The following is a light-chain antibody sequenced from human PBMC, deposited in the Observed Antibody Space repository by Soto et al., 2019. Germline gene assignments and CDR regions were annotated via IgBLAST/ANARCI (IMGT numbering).Light chain of an antibody. CDR3: QQYGGSPIT. CDR1: QSVRSSY. Sequence: DIVLTQSPGTLSLSPGERATLSCRASQSVRSSYLAWYQQRPGQAPRLLISDASNRATGIPDRFSGSGSGTDFTLTISRLEPEDFALYYCQQYGGSPITVGQGTRLESK. J-gene: IGKJ5*01. CDR2: DAS. V-gene: IGKV3-20*01.